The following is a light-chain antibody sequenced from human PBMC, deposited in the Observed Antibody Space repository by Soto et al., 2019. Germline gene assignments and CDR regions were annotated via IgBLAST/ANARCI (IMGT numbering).Light chain of an antibody. V-gene: IGKV1-33*01. CDR2: DAS. CDR1: QDISNY. Sequence: DIQMTQSPSSLSASVGDRVTITCQASQDISNYLNWYQQKPGKAPKLLIYDASNLETGVPSRFSGSGSATDFTFTISSLQAEDIATYYCQQYDNLPPLTFGGGTKVEIK. CDR3: QQYDNLPPLT. J-gene: IGKJ4*01.